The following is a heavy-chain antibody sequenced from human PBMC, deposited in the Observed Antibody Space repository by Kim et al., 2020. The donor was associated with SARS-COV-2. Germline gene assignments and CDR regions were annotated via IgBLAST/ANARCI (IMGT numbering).Heavy chain of an antibody. CDR3: ARDPSGVPGPSLIPGDDY. D-gene: IGHD1-26*01. CDR1: GFTVSSNY. J-gene: IGHJ4*02. Sequence: GGSLRLSCAASGFTVSSNYMSWVRQAPGKGLEWVSVIYSGGSTYYADSVKGRFTISRDNSKNTLYLQMNSLRAEDTAVYYCARDPSGVPGPSLIPGDDYWGQGTLVTVSS. V-gene: IGHV3-66*01. CDR2: IYSGGST.